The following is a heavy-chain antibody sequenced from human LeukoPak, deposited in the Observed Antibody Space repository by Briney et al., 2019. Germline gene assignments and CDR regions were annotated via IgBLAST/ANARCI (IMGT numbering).Heavy chain of an antibody. J-gene: IGHJ4*02. Sequence: SETLSLTCTVSGGSISSGSYYWSWIRQPAGKGLEWIGRIYTSGSTNYNPSLKSRVTISVDRSKNQFSLKLSSVTAADTAVYYCARDLDTAMDYWGQGTLVTVSS. D-gene: IGHD5-18*01. CDR2: IYTSGST. V-gene: IGHV4-61*02. CDR3: ARDLDTAMDY. CDR1: GGSISSGSYY.